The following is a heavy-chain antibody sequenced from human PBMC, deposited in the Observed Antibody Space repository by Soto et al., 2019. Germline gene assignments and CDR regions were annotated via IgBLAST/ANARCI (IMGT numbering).Heavy chain of an antibody. CDR3: ARNPYYYDSSSGAFDI. V-gene: IGHV1-69*06. CDR2: IIPIFGTA. CDR1: GGTFSSYA. J-gene: IGHJ3*02. Sequence: QVQLVQSGAEVKKPGSSVKVSCKASGGTFSSYAISWVRQAPGQGLEWMGGIIPIFGTANYAQKFQGRVTITADKPTSTAYMELSSLRSEDTAVYYCARNPYYYDSSSGAFDIWGQGTMVTVSS. D-gene: IGHD3-22*01.